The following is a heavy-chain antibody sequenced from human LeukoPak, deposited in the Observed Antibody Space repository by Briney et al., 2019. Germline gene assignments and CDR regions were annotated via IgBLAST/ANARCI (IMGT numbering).Heavy chain of an antibody. V-gene: IGHV4-59*08. CDR3: ARRTYYDILTGYQNWYFDL. D-gene: IGHD3-9*01. CDR2: IYYSGST. J-gene: IGHJ2*01. Sequence: PSETLSLTCTVSGVSISSYYWSWIRQPPGKGLEWIGYIYYSGSTNYNPSLKSRVTISVDTSKNQFSLKLSSVTAADTAVYYCARRTYYDILTGYQNWYFDLWGRGTLVTVSS. CDR1: GVSISSYY.